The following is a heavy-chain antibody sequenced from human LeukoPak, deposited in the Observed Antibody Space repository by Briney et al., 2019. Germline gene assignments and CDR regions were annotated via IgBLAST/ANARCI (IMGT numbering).Heavy chain of an antibody. CDR3: AKASLPKYSGGWSFDY. J-gene: IGHJ4*02. V-gene: IGHV3-23*01. Sequence: PGGSLRLSCAASGFTFSSYAMSWVRQAPGKGLEWVSAISGSGGSTYYADSVKGRFTISRDNSKNTLYLQMNSLRAEDTAVYYCAKASLPKYSGGWSFDYWGQGTLVTVSS. D-gene: IGHD6-19*01. CDR2: ISGSGGST. CDR1: GFTFSSYA.